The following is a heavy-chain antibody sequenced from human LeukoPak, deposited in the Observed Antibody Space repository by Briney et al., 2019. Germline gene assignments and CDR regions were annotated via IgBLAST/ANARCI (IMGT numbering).Heavy chain of an antibody. D-gene: IGHD5-12*01. Sequence: SETLSLTCTVSGDSMNNHYWNWIRQPPGKGLEWIGYIYYSGSTNYNPSLKSRVTISVDTSKNQFSLKLSSVTAADTAVYYCARDSGYDYPSWGQGTLVTVSS. V-gene: IGHV4-59*11. CDR2: IYYSGST. J-gene: IGHJ4*02. CDR1: GDSMNNHY. CDR3: ARDSGYDYPS.